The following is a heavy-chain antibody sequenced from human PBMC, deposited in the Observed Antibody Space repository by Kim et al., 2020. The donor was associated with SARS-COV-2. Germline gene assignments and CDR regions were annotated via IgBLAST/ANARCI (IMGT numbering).Heavy chain of an antibody. CDR3: ARDSRYCSSTSCYGGFDY. D-gene: IGHD2-2*01. CDR1: GYTFTGYY. V-gene: IGHV1-2*04. CDR2: INPNSGGT. Sequence: ASVKVSCKASGYTFTGYYMHWVRQAPGQGLEWMGWINPNSGGTNYAQKFQGWVTMTRDTSISTAYMELSRLRSDDTAVYYCARDSRYCSSTSCYGGFDYWGQGTLVTVSS. J-gene: IGHJ4*02.